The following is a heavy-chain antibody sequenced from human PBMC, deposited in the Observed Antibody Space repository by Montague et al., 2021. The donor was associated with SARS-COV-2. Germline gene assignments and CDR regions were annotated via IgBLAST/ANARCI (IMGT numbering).Heavy chain of an antibody. CDR1: GGSISSYY. D-gene: IGHD6-19*01. CDR2: IYYSGST. J-gene: IGHJ4*02. Sequence: SETLSLTCTVSGGSISSYYWSWIRQPPGKGLEWIGYIYYSGSTNYNPSLKSQVTISVDTSKNQFSLKLSSVTAADTAVYYCARDLTYSSGFDYWGQGTLVTVSS. CDR3: ARDLTYSSGFDY. V-gene: IGHV4-59*13.